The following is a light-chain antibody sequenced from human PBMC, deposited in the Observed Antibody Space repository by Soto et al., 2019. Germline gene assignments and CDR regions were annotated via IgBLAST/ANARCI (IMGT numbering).Light chain of an antibody. CDR3: QQYGSSPT. CDR2: DAS. CDR1: QSVSSSY. J-gene: IGKJ1*01. Sequence: EIVLTQSPGTVSLSPGERATLSCRSSQSVSSSYLAWYQQKPGQAPRLLIYDASSRATGIPDRFSGSGSGTDFTLTISRLEPEDFAVYYCQQYGSSPTFGQGTKVEIK. V-gene: IGKV3-20*01.